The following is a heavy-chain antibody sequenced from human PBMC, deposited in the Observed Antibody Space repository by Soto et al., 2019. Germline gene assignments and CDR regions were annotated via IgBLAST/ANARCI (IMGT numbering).Heavy chain of an antibody. CDR2: IYPGDSDT. D-gene: IGHD2-2*01. CDR1: GYIFTNTW. CDR3: ARLQAAMPAAAGMDV. Sequence: GESLKISCKGSGYIFTNTWIGWVRQMPGKGLEWMGIIYPGDSDTRYSPSFQGQVTISADKSITTAYLQWSSLTASDTAMYYCARLQAAMPAAAGMDVWGQGTAVTVSS. J-gene: IGHJ6*02. V-gene: IGHV5-51*01.